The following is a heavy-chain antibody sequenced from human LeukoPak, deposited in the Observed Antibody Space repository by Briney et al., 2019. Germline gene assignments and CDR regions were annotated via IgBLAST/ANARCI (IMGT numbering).Heavy chain of an antibody. CDR3: ATAGQYRFDN. J-gene: IGHJ5*02. V-gene: IGHV3-74*01. CDR2: INDDGGTT. Sequence: GGSLRLSCAASGFTFSTFCMNWVRQAPGEGPDWVSRINDDGGTTYYADSVKGRFTISRDNSKSTLYLQMNSLTADDTAVYYGATAGQYRFDNWGQGTRVTVSS. D-gene: IGHD6-19*01. CDR1: GFTFSTFC.